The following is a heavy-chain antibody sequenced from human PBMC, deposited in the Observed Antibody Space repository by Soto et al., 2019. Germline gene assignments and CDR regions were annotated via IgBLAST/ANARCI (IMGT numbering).Heavy chain of an antibody. D-gene: IGHD6-19*01. J-gene: IGHJ2*01. CDR2: A. Sequence: ANYAQKFQGRVTITAHESTTTAYMEMSSLRSDDTAVYYCAQTLGLAVAGPGRFDLWGRGTLVTVSS. CDR3: AQTLGLAVAGPGRFDL. V-gene: IGHV1-69*01.